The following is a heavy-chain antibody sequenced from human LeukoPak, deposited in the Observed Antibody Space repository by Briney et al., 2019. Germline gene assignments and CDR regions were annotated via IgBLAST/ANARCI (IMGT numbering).Heavy chain of an antibody. CDR3: ARDMAMYYDFWSGYYEDV. V-gene: IGHV4-30-4*08. CDR1: GGSISSGDYY. CDR2: IYYSGST. Sequence: SETLSLTCTVSGGSISSGDYYWRWIRQPPGTGLEWIGYIYYSGSTYYNPSLKSRVTISVDTSKNQFSLKLSSVTAADTAVYYCARDMAMYYDFWSGYYEDVWGKGTTVTVSS. J-gene: IGHJ6*04. D-gene: IGHD3-3*01.